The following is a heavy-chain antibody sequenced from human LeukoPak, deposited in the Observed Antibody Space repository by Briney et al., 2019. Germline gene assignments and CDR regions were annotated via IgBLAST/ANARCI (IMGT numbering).Heavy chain of an antibody. V-gene: IGHV4-4*07. D-gene: IGHD3-22*01. CDR1: GGSLSSYY. J-gene: IGHJ4*02. Sequence: SETLSLTCTLAGGSLSSYYWSWVRQPAGKGLEWIGRIYTSGSTNHTPSLKRRVTMSVDTSKNQFSLRLSSVTAADTAVYYCASTDYYDSSGLGYWGQGTLVTVSS. CDR3: ASTDYYDSSGLGY. CDR2: IYTSGST.